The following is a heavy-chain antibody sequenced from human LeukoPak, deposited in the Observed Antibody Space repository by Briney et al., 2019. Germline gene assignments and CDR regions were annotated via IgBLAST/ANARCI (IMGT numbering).Heavy chain of an antibody. Sequence: ASVKVSCKASGYTFTSYGISWVRQAPGQGLEWMGWISAYNGNTNYAQKLQGRVTMTRNTSISTAYMELSSLRSEDTAVYYCARGQDIVLINWFDPWGQGTLVTVSS. CDR2: ISAYNGNT. V-gene: IGHV1-18*01. CDR1: GYTFTSYG. CDR3: ARGQDIVLINWFDP. J-gene: IGHJ5*02. D-gene: IGHD2-8*01.